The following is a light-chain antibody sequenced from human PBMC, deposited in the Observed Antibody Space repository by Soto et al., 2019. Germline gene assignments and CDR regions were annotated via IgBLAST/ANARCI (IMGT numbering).Light chain of an antibody. Sequence: DIQMTQSPSTLSASVGDRVTITCRASQSISSWLAWYQQKPGKAPKLLIYDASSLDSGVPSRFSGSGSGTEFTLTISSLQPDDFATYYCQQYNSYLRTFGGGTKVEIK. CDR1: QSISSW. CDR3: QQYNSYLRT. V-gene: IGKV1-5*01. J-gene: IGKJ4*01. CDR2: DAS.